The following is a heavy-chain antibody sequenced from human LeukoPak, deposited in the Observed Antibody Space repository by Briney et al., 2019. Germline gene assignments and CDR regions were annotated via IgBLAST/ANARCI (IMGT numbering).Heavy chain of an antibody. CDR1: GYTFTSYG. D-gene: IGHD2-15*01. CDR3: ARDRPYCSGGSCYSY. Sequence: VSVKVSCKASGYTFTSYGISWVRQAPGQGLEWMGWISAYNGNTNYAQKLQGRVTMTTDTSTSTAYMELRSLRSDDTAVYYCARDRPYCSGGSCYSYWGQGTPSPSPQ. J-gene: IGHJ4*02. CDR2: ISAYNGNT. V-gene: IGHV1-18*01.